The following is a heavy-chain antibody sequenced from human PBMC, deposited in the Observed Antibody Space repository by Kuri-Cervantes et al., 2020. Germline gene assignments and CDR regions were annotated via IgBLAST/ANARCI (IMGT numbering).Heavy chain of an antibody. D-gene: IGHD3-16*01. J-gene: IGHJ4*02. CDR2: IYHSGST. V-gene: IGHV4-38-2*01. Sequence: SETLSLTCAVSGYSISSGYYWGWIRQPPGKGLEWIGSIYHSGSTYYNPSLKSRVTISVDTSKNQFSLKLSSVTAADTALYYCATYIGGEGGRGYWGQGTLVTVSS. CDR1: GYSISSGYY. CDR3: ATYIGGEGGRGY.